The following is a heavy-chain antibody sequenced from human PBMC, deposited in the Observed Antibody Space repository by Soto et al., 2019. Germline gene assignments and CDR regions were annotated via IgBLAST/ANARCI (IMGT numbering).Heavy chain of an antibody. Sequence: GGSLRLSCAASGFTFSSYAMSWVRQAPGKGLEWVSAISGSGGSTYYADSVKGRFTISRDNSKNTLYLQMNSLRAEDTAVYYCATDLTRIAASRVDYYYGMDVWGQGTTVTVSS. CDR3: ATDLTRIAASRVDYYYGMDV. J-gene: IGHJ6*02. CDR1: GFTFSSYA. V-gene: IGHV3-23*01. CDR2: ISGSGGST. D-gene: IGHD6-6*01.